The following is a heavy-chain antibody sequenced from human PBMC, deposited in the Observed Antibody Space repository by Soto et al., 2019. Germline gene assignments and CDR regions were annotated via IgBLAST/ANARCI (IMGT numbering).Heavy chain of an antibody. Sequence: EVQLVESGGGFVQPGGSLRLSCVASGFDLSDYRMNWVRQAPGKGLEWVSFISRTTDFIYYADSVKGRFTISRDNAKNSLSLQMNSLRDEDTAVYYCARDMNKTTGVAGPDYWGQGTLVTVSS. CDR1: GFDLSDYR. CDR2: ISRTTDFI. D-gene: IGHD6-19*01. J-gene: IGHJ4*02. CDR3: ARDMNKTTGVAGPDY. V-gene: IGHV3-48*02.